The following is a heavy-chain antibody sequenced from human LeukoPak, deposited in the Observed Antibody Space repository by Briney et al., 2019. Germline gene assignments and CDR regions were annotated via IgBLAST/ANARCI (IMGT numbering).Heavy chain of an antibody. CDR2: VHSSGTT. CDR3: ARLRYSSYTDY. Sequence: SGTLSLTCTVSGGSISSYHWSWIRQPAGKGLEWIGRVHSSGTTNYNPSLKSRVTMSVDTSKNQFSLKLSSVTAADTAVYYCARLRYSSYTDYWGQGTLVTVSS. V-gene: IGHV4-4*07. J-gene: IGHJ4*02. D-gene: IGHD6-13*01. CDR1: GGSISSYH.